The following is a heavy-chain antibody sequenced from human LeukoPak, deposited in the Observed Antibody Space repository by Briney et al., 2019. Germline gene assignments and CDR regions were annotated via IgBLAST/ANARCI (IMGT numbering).Heavy chain of an antibody. J-gene: IGHJ4*02. CDR1: GGSFSGYY. D-gene: IGHD1-26*01. Sequence: PSETLSLTCAVYGGSFSGYYWSWIRQPPGKGLEWIGRIYTSGSTNYNPSLKSRVTISVDTSKNQFSLKLSSVTAADTAVYYCARERGSYPWYFDYWGQGTLVTVSS. CDR3: ARERGSYPWYFDY. V-gene: IGHV4-4*08. CDR2: IYTSGST.